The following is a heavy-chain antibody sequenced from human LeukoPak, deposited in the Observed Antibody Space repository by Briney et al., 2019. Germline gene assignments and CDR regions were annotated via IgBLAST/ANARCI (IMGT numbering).Heavy chain of an antibody. CDR1: GFTFSSYE. J-gene: IGHJ6*04. Sequence: GGSLRLSCAASGFTFSSYEMNWVRQAPGKGLEWVSYTSSSGSTIYYADSVKGRFTISRDNAKNSLYLQMNSLRAEDTAVYYCTELGITMIGGVWGKGTTVTISS. D-gene: IGHD3-10*02. V-gene: IGHV3-48*03. CDR3: TELGITMIGGV. CDR2: TSSSGSTI.